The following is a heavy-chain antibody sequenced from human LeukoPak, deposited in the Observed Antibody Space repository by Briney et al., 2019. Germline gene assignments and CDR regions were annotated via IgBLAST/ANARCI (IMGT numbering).Heavy chain of an antibody. CDR3: ASGPQGTAAQYLDY. CDR2: IIPILGIA. J-gene: IGHJ4*02. Sequence: SVKVSCKASGCTFSSYAISWVRQAPGQGLEWIGRIIPILGIANYAQKVQGRVTIIADKSTSTAYMELSRLRSQDTAVYYCASGPQGTAAQYLDYWGQGTLVTVSS. V-gene: IGHV1-69*04. CDR1: GCTFSSYA. D-gene: IGHD1-14*01.